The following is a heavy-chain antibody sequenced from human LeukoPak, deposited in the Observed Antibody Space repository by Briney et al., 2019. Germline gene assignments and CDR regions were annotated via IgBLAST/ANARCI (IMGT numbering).Heavy chain of an antibody. J-gene: IGHJ5*02. CDR2: INHSGST. CDR1: VGSLRGSY. Sequence: PSETLSLTCALHVGSLRGSYWGTSPQPPGKGLQWIGEINHSGSTNYNPSLKSRVTISVDTSKNQFSLKLSSGTAADTAVYYFAISGGPINWFDPWGQGTLVTVSS. CDR3: AISGGPINWFDP. D-gene: IGHD2-15*01. V-gene: IGHV4-34*01.